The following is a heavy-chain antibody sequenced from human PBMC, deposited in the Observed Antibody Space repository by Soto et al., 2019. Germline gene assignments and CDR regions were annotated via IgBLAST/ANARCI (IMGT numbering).Heavy chain of an antibody. J-gene: IGHJ6*02. V-gene: IGHV1-18*01. CDR3: ARGGIAAAGFTFSIGGGRKNYGMDV. CDR1: GYTLTRYG. D-gene: IGHD6-13*01. Sequence: GVSVKGYCKAAGYTLTRYGSSWVRQATGQGLEWMGWISAYNGNTNYAQKLQGRVTMTTDTSTSTAYMELRSLRSDDTAVYYCARGGIAAAGFTFSIGGGRKNYGMDVWGQGTTVTVSS. CDR2: ISAYNGNT.